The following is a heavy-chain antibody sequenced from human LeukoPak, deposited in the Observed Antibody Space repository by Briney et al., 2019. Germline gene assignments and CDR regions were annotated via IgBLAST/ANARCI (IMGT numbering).Heavy chain of an antibody. V-gene: IGHV4-61*01. CDR2: IFNSGST. Sequence: SETLSLTCTVSGASVSSGLYYWSWIRQPPGKGLEWIAYIFNSGSTNYNPSLKSRFTISVDTSKNQFSLRLSSVTAADTAVYYCAAGSYGLDYWGQGTLVTVSS. J-gene: IGHJ4*02. CDR3: AAGSYGLDY. CDR1: GASVSSGLYY. D-gene: IGHD5-18*01.